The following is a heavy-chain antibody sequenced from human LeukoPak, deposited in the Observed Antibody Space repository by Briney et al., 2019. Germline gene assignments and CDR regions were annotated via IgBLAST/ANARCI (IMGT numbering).Heavy chain of an antibody. Sequence: GGSLRLSCAASGFTFSSYWMSWVRQAPGKGLEWVANIKKDGSEKYYVDSVKGRFTISRDDAKNSLYLQMNSLRVEDTAVYYCASLKVLSYFDYWGQGTLVTVSS. J-gene: IGHJ4*02. CDR1: GFTFSSYW. CDR2: IKKDGSEK. CDR3: ASLKVLSYFDY. D-gene: IGHD2-15*01. V-gene: IGHV3-7*01.